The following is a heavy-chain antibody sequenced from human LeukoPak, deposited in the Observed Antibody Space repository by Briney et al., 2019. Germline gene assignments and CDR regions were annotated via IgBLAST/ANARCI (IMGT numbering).Heavy chain of an antibody. CDR3: ARDEDIVATIGGYFDY. CDR2: ISYDGSNK. D-gene: IGHD5-12*01. J-gene: IGHJ4*02. Sequence: GRSLRLSCAASGFTFSSYAMHWVRQAPGKGLEWVAVISYDGSNKYYADSVKGRFTISRDNSKNTLYLQMDSLRAEDTAVYYCARDEDIVATIGGYFDYWGQGTLVTVSS. CDR1: GFTFSSYA. V-gene: IGHV3-30*04.